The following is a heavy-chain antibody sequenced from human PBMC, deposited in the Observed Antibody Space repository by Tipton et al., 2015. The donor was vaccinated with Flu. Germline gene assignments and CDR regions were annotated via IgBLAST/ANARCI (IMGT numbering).Heavy chain of an antibody. Sequence: TLSLTCAVSGYSISSGYYWGWIRQPPGKGLEWIGTVGTMSHSGRTYYNPSLKSRVTISVDTSKNQFSLRLSSVTAADTAVYYCASSPGYNSGWYYFDYWGQGALVTVSS. V-gene: IGHV4-38-2*01. CDR3: ASSPGYNSGWYYFDY. J-gene: IGHJ4*02. D-gene: IGHD6-19*01. CDR2: VGTMSHSGRT. CDR1: GYSISSGYY.